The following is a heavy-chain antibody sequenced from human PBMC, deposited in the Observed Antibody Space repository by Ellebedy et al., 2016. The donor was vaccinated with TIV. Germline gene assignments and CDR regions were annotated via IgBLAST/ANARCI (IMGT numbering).Heavy chain of an antibody. D-gene: IGHD3-16*01. J-gene: IGHJ3*02. CDR2: MMQDGGDK. CDR3: ATDGSYGDYLSPTHAFEI. Sequence: GESLKISCVASGFTFSSYAMHWVRQAPGQGLEWVANMMQDGGDKYYVDSVKGRFTISRDNDKSSLYLQMNSVRAEDTAIYYCATDGSYGDYLSPTHAFEIWGQGTLVTVSP. CDR1: GFTFSSYA. V-gene: IGHV3-7*01.